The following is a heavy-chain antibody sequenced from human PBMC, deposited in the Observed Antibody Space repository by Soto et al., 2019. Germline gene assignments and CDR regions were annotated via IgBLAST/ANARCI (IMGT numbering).Heavy chain of an antibody. D-gene: IGHD3-3*01. Sequence: SETLSLTCTVSGGSISSGGYYWSWIRQHPGKGLEWIGYIYYSGSTYYNPSLKSRVTMTRDTSTSTVYMELSSLRSEDTAVYYCAREGSNDLGFDYWGQGTLVTVSS. J-gene: IGHJ4*02. V-gene: IGHV4-31*03. CDR3: AREGSNDLGFDY. CDR1: GGSISSGGYY. CDR2: IYYSGST.